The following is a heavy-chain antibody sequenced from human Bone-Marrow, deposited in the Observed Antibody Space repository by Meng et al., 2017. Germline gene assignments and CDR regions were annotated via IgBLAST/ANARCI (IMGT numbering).Heavy chain of an antibody. V-gene: IGHV4-34*10. CDR1: GGSFSGYY. J-gene: IGHJ4*02. CDR2: INHSGST. CDR3: ARDCSSSSCSLDY. D-gene: IGHD2-2*01. Sequence: QVQLQESGPGLVKPSGTLSLTCTVSGGSFSGYYWSWIRQPPGKGLEWIGEINHSGSTNYNPSLKSRVTMSVDTSKNQFSLKLSSVTAADTAVYYCARDCSSSSCSLDYWGQGTLVTVSS.